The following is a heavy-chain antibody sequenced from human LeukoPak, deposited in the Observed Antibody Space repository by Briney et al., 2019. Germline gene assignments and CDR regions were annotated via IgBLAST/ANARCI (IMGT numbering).Heavy chain of an antibody. V-gene: IGHV3-74*01. D-gene: IGHD3-22*01. CDR1: GFTFSGYY. J-gene: IGHJ4*02. CDR2: INRDGSTT. Sequence: GGSLRLSCAASGFTFSGYYMHWVRQVPGTGLVWVSRINRDGSTTNYADSVKGRFTISRDNAKSTLYLQMNSLRAEDTAVYYCARGHGSGYCQDYWGQGTLATVSS. CDR3: ARGHGSGYCQDY.